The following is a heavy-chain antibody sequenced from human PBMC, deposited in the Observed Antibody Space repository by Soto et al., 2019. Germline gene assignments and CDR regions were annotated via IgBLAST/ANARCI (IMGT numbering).Heavy chain of an antibody. V-gene: IGHV4-30-4*08. J-gene: IGHJ6*02. CDR3: AREDDGGDSLDV. CDR1: GGSINSDSYH. CDR2: IHHSGAF. Sequence: SETLSLTCTVSGGSINSDSYHWTWIRQSPGKGLEWIGYIHHSGAFLYKPSFKSRLTISVDTSKNQFSLHLSSVTDADTAVYFCAREDDGGDSLDVWGQGTTVTVSS. D-gene: IGHD2-21*02.